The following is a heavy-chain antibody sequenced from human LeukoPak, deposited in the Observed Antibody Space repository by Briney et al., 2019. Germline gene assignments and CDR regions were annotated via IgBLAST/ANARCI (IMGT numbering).Heavy chain of an antibody. V-gene: IGHV1-18*01. CDR2: ISAYNGHT. Sequence: ASVKVSCKTSGYTFTNYGVTWVRQAPGEGLEWMGWISAYNGHTKYAQRLQGRVTMTTDTSTSTAYMELRSLRSDDTAAYYCARGFPPRRSYDSSGYYSYNFDYWGQGTLVTVSS. CDR1: GYTFTNYG. J-gene: IGHJ4*02. CDR3: ARGFPPRRSYDSSGYYSYNFDY. D-gene: IGHD3-22*01.